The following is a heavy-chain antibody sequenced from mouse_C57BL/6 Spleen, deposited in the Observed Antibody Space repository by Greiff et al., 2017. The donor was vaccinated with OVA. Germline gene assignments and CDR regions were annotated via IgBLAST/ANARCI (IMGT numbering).Heavy chain of an antibody. Sequence: QVQLQQPGAELVKPGASVKLSCKASGYTFTSYWMQWVKQRPGQGLEWIGEIDPSDSYTNYNQKFKGKATLTVDTSSRTAYMQLSSLTSEDSAVYYCAAAWFAYWGQGTLVTVSA. CDR1: GYTFTSYW. CDR3: AAAWFAY. CDR2: IDPSDSYT. J-gene: IGHJ3*01. V-gene: IGHV1-50*01.